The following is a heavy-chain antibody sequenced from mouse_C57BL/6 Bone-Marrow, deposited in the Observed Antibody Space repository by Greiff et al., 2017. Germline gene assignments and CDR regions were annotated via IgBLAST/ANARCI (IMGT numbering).Heavy chain of an antibody. CDR1: GFSLTSYG. D-gene: IGHD3-2*02. V-gene: IGHV2-2*01. J-gene: IGHJ3*01. Sequence: VHLVESGPGLVQPSQSLSITCTVSGFSLTSYGVHWVRQSPGKGLEWLGVIWSGGSTDYTAPFISRLSISKDNAKSQVFFKMNRLPAEDTAIYYCAIDSSGYVWFAYWGQGTLVTVSA. CDR2: IWSGGST. CDR3: AIDSSGYVWFAY.